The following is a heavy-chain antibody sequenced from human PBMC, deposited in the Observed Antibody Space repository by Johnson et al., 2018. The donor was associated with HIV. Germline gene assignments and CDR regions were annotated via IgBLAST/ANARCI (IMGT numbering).Heavy chain of an antibody. D-gene: IGHD6-13*01. Sequence: QVQLVESGGGVVQPGGSLRLSCAASGFTFSSYGMHWVRQAPGKGLQWVAFIRYDGSNKYYADSVKGRFTISRDNSKNTMYLQMNSLRAEDTAVYYCAKDQLPAAAFRAFDIWGQGTMVTVSS. V-gene: IGHV3-30*02. CDR3: AKDQLPAAAFRAFDI. CDR2: IRYDGSNK. CDR1: GFTFSSYG. J-gene: IGHJ3*02.